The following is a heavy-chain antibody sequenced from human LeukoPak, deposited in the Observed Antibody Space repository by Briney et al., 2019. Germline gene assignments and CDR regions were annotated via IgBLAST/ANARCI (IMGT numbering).Heavy chain of an antibody. CDR3: ARGSGDGDNWLFDS. V-gene: IGHV3-74*01. CDR2: INIDGSST. J-gene: IGHJ5*01. CDR1: GFTFSNYW. D-gene: IGHD5-24*01. Sequence: GPSLTLSCAASGFTFSNYWMHCARQPPGKGLVWVSRINIDGSSTGYADSVKGRFTISRDSAKNTLYLQMNSLRAEDTAVYYCARGSGDGDNWLFDSWGQGTLVTVSS.